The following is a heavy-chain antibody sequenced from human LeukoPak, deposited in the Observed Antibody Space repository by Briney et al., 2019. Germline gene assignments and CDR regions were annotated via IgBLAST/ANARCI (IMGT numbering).Heavy chain of an antibody. D-gene: IGHD5-12*01. V-gene: IGHV4-59*02. CDR2: VSYSGGT. CDR1: GDSVSGHY. Sequence: PSETLSLTCTVSGDSVSGHYWSWIRQTPGKGLEWIGYVSYSGGTNYNPSLKRRVSISLDTSKNQFSLKLSSPAAADPAVYYCARAPMAITTSALPDAFDFWGQGTMVTVSS. J-gene: IGHJ3*01. CDR3: ARAPMAITTSALPDAFDF.